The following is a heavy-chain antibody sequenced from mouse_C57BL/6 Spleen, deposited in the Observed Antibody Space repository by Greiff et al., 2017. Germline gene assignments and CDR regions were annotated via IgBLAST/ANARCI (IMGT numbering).Heavy chain of an antibody. D-gene: IGHD1-1*01. J-gene: IGHJ3*01. CDR1: GYSITSGYY. CDR3: ARGYYGSSYWFAY. V-gene: IGHV3-6*01. Sequence: EVKLQESGPGLVKPSQSLSLTCSVTGYSITSGYYWNWIRQFPGNKLEWMGYISYDGSNNYNPSLKNRISITRDTSKNQFFLKLNSVTTEDTATYYGARGYYGSSYWFAYWGQGTLVTVSA. CDR2: ISYDGSN.